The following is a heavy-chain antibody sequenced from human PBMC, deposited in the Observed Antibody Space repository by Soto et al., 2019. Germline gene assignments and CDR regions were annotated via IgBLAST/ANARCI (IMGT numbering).Heavy chain of an antibody. CDR2: IYYSGST. CDR3: ARWAGGSYAFDY. CDR1: GGSISSYY. Sequence: SETLSLTCTVSGGSISSYYWSWIPQPPGKGLEWIGYIYYSGSTNYNPSLKSRVTISVDTSKNQFSLKLSSVTAADTAVYYCARWAGGSYAFDYGGQGTLVTVSS. V-gene: IGHV4-59*01. J-gene: IGHJ4*02. D-gene: IGHD1-26*01.